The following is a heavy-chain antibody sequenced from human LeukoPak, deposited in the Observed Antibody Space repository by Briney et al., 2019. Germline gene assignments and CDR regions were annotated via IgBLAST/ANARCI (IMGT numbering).Heavy chain of an antibody. CDR3: AKVRAPRQYYFDY. CDR2: ISGSGGRT. D-gene: IGHD1-26*01. CDR1: GFTFSSDV. Sequence: LSGGSLRLSCAASGFTFSSDVMSWVRQAPGKGLEWVSAISGSGGRTYYADSVKGRFTISRDNSKNTLYLQMNSLRAEDTAVYYCAKVRAPRQYYFDYWGQGTLVTVSS. V-gene: IGHV3-23*01. J-gene: IGHJ4*02.